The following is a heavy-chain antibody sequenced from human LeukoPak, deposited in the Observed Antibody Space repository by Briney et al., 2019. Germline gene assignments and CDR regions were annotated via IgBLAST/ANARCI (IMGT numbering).Heavy chain of an antibody. CDR1: GYTFTDYY. D-gene: IGHD2-2*01. CDR2: INPNDGDT. J-gene: IGHJ4*02. V-gene: IGHV1-2*02. CDR3: ARANFLYCSRTTCLFDY. Sequence: KPGASVKVSRKDSGYTFTDYYMHWVRQAPGQGFEWMGWINPNDGDTNYAQTFQGRVTMPRDTPISTAHMEVIRLRSDDTAVYYCARANFLYCSRTTCLFDYWGQGTLVTVSS.